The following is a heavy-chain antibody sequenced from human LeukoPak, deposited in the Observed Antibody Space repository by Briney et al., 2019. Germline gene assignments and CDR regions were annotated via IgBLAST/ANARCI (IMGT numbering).Heavy chain of an antibody. CDR1: GFTFSDLA. CDR2: ISSNGGST. CDR3: ARDPVAGPELTTLFLDY. D-gene: IGHD4-11*01. J-gene: IGHJ4*02. Sequence: PGGSLRLSCAASGFTFSDLAMHWVGQAPGKGLEYVSVISSNGGSTYYADSVKGRFTISRDNSKNTLYLQMGSLRAEDMAVYYCARDPVAGPELTTLFLDYLGQGTLVTVSS. V-gene: IGHV3-64*02.